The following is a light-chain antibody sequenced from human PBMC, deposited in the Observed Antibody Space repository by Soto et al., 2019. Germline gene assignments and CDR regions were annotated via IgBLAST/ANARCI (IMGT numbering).Light chain of an antibody. CDR3: SSYTSSSTLGV. J-gene: IGLJ2*01. CDR2: EVS. V-gene: IGLV2-14*01. CDR1: TSDVGGYNY. Sequence: QSALTQPASVSGSPGQSITISCTGTTSDVGGYNYVSRYQQHPGKAPKLVIYEVSNRPSGVSNRFSGSRSGNTASLTISGLQAEDEADYYCSSYTSSSTLGVFGGGTKLTVL.